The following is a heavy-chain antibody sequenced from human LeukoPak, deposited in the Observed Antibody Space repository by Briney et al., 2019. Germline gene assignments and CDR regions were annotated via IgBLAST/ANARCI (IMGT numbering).Heavy chain of an antibody. V-gene: IGHV3-23*01. CDR2: ISGSGSDT. D-gene: IGHD6-19*01. CDR3: SKAHSSGWSSYDI. CDR1: GFTFSSHG. Sequence: GGSLRLSCAASGFTFSSHGMAWVRQAPGKGLEWVSGISGSGSDTFYADSVKGHFTISRDNSLNTLYLQMNSLRPEHTAVYYCSKAHSSGWSSYDIWGQGTLVTVSS. J-gene: IGHJ4*02.